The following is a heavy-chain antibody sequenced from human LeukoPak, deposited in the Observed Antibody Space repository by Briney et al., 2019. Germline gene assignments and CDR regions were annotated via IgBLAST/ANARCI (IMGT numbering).Heavy chain of an antibody. J-gene: IGHJ5*01. CDR3: ARYHPDSNSMDS. D-gene: IGHD4-11*01. Sequence: PSETLSLTCTVSGGYISNYYWSWIRQPPAKGVQWIRYIYYSGPTNYNPSLKGRLTMSLATATKQSSLKLSSVTAADTAVYYCARYHPDSNSMDSWGQGPLVTVPS. V-gene: IGHV4-59*01. CDR2: IYYSGPT. CDR1: GGYISNYY.